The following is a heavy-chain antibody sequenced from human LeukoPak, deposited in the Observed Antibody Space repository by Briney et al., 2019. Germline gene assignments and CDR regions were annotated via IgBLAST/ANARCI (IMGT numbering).Heavy chain of an antibody. CDR3: AKGSNFAFDN. CDR2: INPDGTAA. V-gene: IGHV3-74*01. J-gene: IGHJ4*02. D-gene: IGHD1-1*01. CDR1: GFSFSNLW. Sequence: GGSLRLSCAASGFSFSNLWMHWVRQAPGMGLVWVSQINPDGTAALYADSVKGRFTTSRDNAKNTLYLQMNTLRADDTAVYYCAKGSNFAFDNWGQGILVTVSS.